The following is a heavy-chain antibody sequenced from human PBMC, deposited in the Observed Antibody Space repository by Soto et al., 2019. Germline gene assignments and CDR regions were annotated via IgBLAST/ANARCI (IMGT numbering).Heavy chain of an antibody. V-gene: IGHV3-33*01. CDR3: ARDDEYSGNGMDV. D-gene: IGHD2-21*01. J-gene: IGHJ6*02. CDR2: ILNDGSNR. Sequence: QVPLVESGGGVVQPGRSLRLSCAASGVTFSNYGMHRVRQAPGKGLEWMAVILNDGSNRYHADSVKDRFTISRDNSKNTLYLQMNSLRADDTAVYYCARDDEYSGNGMDVWGQGTTVTVS. CDR1: GVTFSNYG.